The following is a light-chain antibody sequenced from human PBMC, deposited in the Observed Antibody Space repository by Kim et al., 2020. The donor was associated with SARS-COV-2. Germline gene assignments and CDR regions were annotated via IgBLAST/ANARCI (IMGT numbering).Light chain of an antibody. CDR2: GKN. V-gene: IGLV3-19*01. Sequence: GQTVRITCQGDSLRSYYASWYQQQPGPAPVLVIYGKNNQPSGIPDRFSGSSSGNTASFTLTGAQAEDEADYYCNSRDSSGNHPYVVFGGGTQLTVL. CDR1: SLRSYY. CDR3: NSRDSSGNHPYVV. J-gene: IGLJ2*01.